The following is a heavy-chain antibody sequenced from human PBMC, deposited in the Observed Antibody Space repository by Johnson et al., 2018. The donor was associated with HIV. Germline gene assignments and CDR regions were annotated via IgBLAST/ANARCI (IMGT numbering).Heavy chain of an antibody. J-gene: IGHJ3*02. V-gene: IGHV3-30*09. Sequence: QVQLVESGGGVVQPGRSLRLSCVVSGLSFSNHAIYWVRQAPGKGLRWVPILLHDANGQHYADSVKGRFAISRGYSKNTLYLQMNTLTTDDTAVYYCARTEMITFGGVIVLGGAFDIWGQGTMVTVSS. CDR3: ARTEMITFGGVIVLGGAFDI. CDR1: GLSFSNHA. D-gene: IGHD3-16*02. CDR2: LLHDANGQ.